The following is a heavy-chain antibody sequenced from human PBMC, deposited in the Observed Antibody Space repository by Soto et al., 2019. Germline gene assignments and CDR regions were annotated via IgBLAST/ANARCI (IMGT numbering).Heavy chain of an antibody. D-gene: IGHD4-17*01. CDR2: ISYDGSNK. J-gene: IGHJ4*02. CDR1: GFTFSSYG. V-gene: IGHV3-30*18. Sequence: PGGSLRLSCAASGFTFSSYGMHWVRQAPGKGLEWVAVISYDGSNKYYADSVKGRFTISRDNSKNTLYLQMNSLRAEDTAVYYCAKDYGDYPTVYYFDYWGQGTLVTVSS. CDR3: AKDYGDYPTVYYFDY.